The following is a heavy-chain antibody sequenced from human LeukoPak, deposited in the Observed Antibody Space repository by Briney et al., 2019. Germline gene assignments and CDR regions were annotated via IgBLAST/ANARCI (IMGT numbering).Heavy chain of an antibody. J-gene: IGHJ5*02. CDR1: GGSISSYY. Sequence: SETLSLTCTVSGGSISSYYWSWIRQPAGKGLEWIGRIYTRGSTNYNPSLKSRVTMSVDTSKNQFSLKLSSVTAADTAVYYCAREVVPAAILNWFDPWGQGTLVTVSS. CDR2: IYTRGST. V-gene: IGHV4-4*07. D-gene: IGHD2-2*01. CDR3: AREVVPAAILNWFDP.